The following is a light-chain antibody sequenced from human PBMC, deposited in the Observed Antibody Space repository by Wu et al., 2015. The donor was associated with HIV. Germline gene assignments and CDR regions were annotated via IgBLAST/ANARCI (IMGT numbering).Light chain of an antibody. V-gene: IGKV1-5*03. Sequence: DIQMTQSPSTLSASVGDRVTITCRASQNVYSWLAWYQQKPGKAPKPLIYKASSLESGVPSRFSGSGSGTEFTLTISSLQPEDVATYYCQKYNTAPWTFGQGTKVEMK. CDR2: KAS. CDR3: QKYNTAPWT. CDR1: QNVYSW. J-gene: IGKJ1*01.